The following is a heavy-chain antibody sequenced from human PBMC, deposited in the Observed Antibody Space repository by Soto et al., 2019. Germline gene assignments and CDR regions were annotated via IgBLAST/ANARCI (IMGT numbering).Heavy chain of an antibody. V-gene: IGHV3-64*02. CDR1: GFTFSSYN. CDR2: ISRSGDRT. CDR3: ARARCSSGKCYYFDY. D-gene: IGHD2-15*01. J-gene: IGHJ4*02. Sequence: EVQLVESGEGLVQPGGSLRLSCAASGFTFSSYNIHWIRQAPGKGLEFVSAISRSGDRTYYADSVKGRFTITRDTSKNAVWLQVGLLRAEDMAVYYCARARCSSGKCYYFDYWGRGALVSVSA.